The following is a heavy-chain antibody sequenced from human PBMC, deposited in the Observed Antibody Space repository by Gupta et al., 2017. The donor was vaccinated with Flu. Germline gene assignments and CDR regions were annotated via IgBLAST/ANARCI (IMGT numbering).Heavy chain of an antibody. CDR3: ARARYVDKSDSSGYHPDFDY. Sequence: VLLVQSGAEVKKPGASVKVSCKASGYTFTSYGISWVRQAPGQGLEWMGWISAYNGNTNYAQRLQGRVTMTTDTSTSTAYMELRSLRSDDTAVYYCARARYVDKSDSSGYHPDFDYWGQGTLVTVSS. V-gene: IGHV1-18*01. CDR1: GYTFTSYG. CDR2: ISAYNGNT. J-gene: IGHJ4*02. D-gene: IGHD3-22*01.